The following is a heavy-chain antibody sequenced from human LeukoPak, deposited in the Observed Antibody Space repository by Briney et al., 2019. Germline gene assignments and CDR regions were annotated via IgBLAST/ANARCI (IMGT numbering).Heavy chain of an antibody. J-gene: IGHJ4*02. CDR1: GFTFSSYA. Sequence: GGSLRLSCAASGFTFSSYAMSRVRQAPGKGLEWVANIKQDGSEKHYVDSVKGRFTISRDNTKNSLYLQMNSLRAEDTAVYYCARDPPWSSGNDESFDYWGQGTLVTVSS. CDR2: IKQDGSEK. V-gene: IGHV3-7*01. CDR3: ARDPPWSSGNDESFDY. D-gene: IGHD3-10*01.